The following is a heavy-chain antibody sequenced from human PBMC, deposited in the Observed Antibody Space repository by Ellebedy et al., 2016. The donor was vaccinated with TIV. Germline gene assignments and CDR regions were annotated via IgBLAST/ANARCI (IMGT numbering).Heavy chain of an antibody. CDR3: ASRAASWYSDNNWFDP. CDR1: GFSLSSYA. Sequence: GESLKISCAASGFSLSSYAMSWVRQAPGKGLEWISYINAGGERIYYADSVKGRFTISRDNARNILYLHMNSLRDEDTAVYYCASRAASWYSDNNWFDPWGQGSPVTVSS. J-gene: IGHJ5*02. CDR2: INAGGERI. D-gene: IGHD6-13*01. V-gene: IGHV3-23*01.